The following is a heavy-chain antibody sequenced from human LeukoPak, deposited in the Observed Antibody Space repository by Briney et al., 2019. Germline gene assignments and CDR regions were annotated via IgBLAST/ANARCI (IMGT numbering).Heavy chain of an antibody. CDR3: ARQPLQYYGMDV. D-gene: IGHD1-14*01. J-gene: IGHJ6*02. Sequence: SETLSLTCTVSGGSFSNYYWSWIRQPAGKGLEWIGRIYTSGSTNYNPSVKSRVTMSVDTSNNQFSLKLTSVTAADTAVYYCARQPLQYYGMDVWGQGTTVTVSS. CDR1: GGSFSNYY. CDR2: IYTSGST. V-gene: IGHV4-4*07.